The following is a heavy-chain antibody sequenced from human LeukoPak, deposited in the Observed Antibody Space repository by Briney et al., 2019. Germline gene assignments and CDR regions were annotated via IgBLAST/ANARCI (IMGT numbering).Heavy chain of an antibody. V-gene: IGHV3-30*07. J-gene: IGHJ6*02. D-gene: IGHD1-26*01. Sequence: PGGSLRLSCAASGFTFNSYAIHWVRQAPGKGLDWVAVISYDGSKTYYADSVKGRFTISRDNAKNSLYLQMNSLRDEDTAVYYCARDGRWELLPFGMDVWGQGTTVIVSS. CDR2: ISYDGSKT. CDR1: GFTFNSYA. CDR3: ARDGRWELLPFGMDV.